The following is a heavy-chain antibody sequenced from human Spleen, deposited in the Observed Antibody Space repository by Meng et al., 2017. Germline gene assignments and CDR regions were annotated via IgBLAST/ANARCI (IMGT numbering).Heavy chain of an antibody. CDR2: IWYDGTNI. V-gene: IGHV3-33*08. CDR1: GITLSSYA. CDR3: ARDEGPLPDY. J-gene: IGHJ4*02. Sequence: QVQLVESGGGVVQPGSSLRLSCVAPGITLSSYAMHWVRQAPGKGLEWVALIWYDGTNIKYADSVKGRFTIFRDNPKNSLYLQMHGLRADDTAVYYCARDEGPLPDYWGQGTLVTVSS.